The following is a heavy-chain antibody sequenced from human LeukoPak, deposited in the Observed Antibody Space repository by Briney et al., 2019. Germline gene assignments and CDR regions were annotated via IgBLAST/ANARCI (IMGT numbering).Heavy chain of an antibody. D-gene: IGHD2-2*01. V-gene: IGHV5-51*01. J-gene: IGHJ6*03. CDR1: GYSFTSYW. CDR2: IYPGDSDT. Sequence: GESLKISCKGSGYSFTSYWIGWVRQMPGKGLEWMGIIYPGDSDTRYSPSFQGQVTISADKSISTAYLQWSSLKASDTAMYYCARHHCSSTSCYSGYYYYMDVWGKGTTVTVSS. CDR3: ARHHCSSTSCYSGYYYYMDV.